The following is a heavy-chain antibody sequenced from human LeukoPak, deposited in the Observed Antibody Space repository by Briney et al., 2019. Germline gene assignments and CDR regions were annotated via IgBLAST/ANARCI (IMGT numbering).Heavy chain of an antibody. D-gene: IGHD4-17*01. CDR2: IKQDGSEK. V-gene: IGHV3-7*01. J-gene: IGHJ4*02. CDR1: GFTFSFYW. CDR3: EAAPTVTTPFDY. Sequence: TGGSLRLSCAASGFTFSFYWMNWVRQAPGKGLEWVASIKQDGSEKYYVDSVKGRFTISRDDTKNSLYLQMNSLRAEDTAVYYCEAAPTVTTPFDYWGQGTLVTVSS.